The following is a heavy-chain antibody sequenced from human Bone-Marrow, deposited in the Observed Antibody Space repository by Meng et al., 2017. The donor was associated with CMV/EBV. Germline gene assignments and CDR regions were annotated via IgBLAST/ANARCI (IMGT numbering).Heavy chain of an antibody. CDR2: IYYSGST. CDR3: ARGRGNYDFWSGYPYYYGMDV. CDR1: GGSVSSGSYY. V-gene: IGHV4-61*01. J-gene: IGHJ6*02. D-gene: IGHD3-3*01. Sequence: GSLRLSCTVSGGSVSSGSYYWSWIRQPPGKGLEWIGYIYYSGSTNYNPSLKSRVTISVDTSKNQFSLKLSSVTAADTAVYYCARGRGNYDFWSGYPYYYGMDVWGQGTTVTASS.